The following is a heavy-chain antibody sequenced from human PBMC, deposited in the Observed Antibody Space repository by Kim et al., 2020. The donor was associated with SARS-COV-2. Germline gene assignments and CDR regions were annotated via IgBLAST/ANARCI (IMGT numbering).Heavy chain of an antibody. CDR1: GGSFSGYY. V-gene: IGHV4-34*01. CDR3: AREVNVVGATTYTPFDY. CDR2: INHSGST. J-gene: IGHJ4*02. D-gene: IGHD1-26*01. Sequence: SETLSLTCAVYGGSFSGYYWSWIRQPPGKGLEWIGEINHSGSTNYNPSLKSRVTISVDTSKNQFSLKLSSVTAADTAVYYCAREVNVVGATTYTPFDYWGQGTLVTVSS.